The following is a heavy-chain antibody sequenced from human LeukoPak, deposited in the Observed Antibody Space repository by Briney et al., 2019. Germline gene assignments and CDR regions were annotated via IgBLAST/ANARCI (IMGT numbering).Heavy chain of an antibody. CDR1: GGSISSSGYY. Sequence: SETLSLTCTVSGGSISSSGYYWGWIRQPPGKGLEWIATIYYTGSTYYSPSLRSRVTISVDTSKDQFSLKLTSVTAADTAVYYCARVTGGYSYGYAGYWGQGTLVTVSS. CDR3: ARVTGGYSYGYAGY. J-gene: IGHJ4*02. V-gene: IGHV4-39*01. CDR2: IYYTGST. D-gene: IGHD5-18*01.